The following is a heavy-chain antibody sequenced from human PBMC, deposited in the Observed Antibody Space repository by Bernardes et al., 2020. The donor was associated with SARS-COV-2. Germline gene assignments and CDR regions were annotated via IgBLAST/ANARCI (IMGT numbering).Heavy chain of an antibody. J-gene: IGHJ4*02. D-gene: IGHD3-9*01. CDR1: GFTVSSNY. V-gene: IGHV3-66*01. Sequence: GGSLRLSCAASGFTVSSNYMSWVRQAPGKGLEWVSVIYSGGSTYYADSVKGRFTISRDNSKNTMYLQVNSLRVEDTALYFCVRGRKDLTYWGQGTLLTVSS. CDR2: IYSGGST. CDR3: VRGRKDLTY.